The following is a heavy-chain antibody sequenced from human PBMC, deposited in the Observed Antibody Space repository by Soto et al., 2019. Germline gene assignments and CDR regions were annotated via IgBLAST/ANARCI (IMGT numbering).Heavy chain of an antibody. CDR1: GGTFSSYA. D-gene: IGHD1-26*01. Sequence: QVQLVQSGAEVKKPGSSVTVSCQASGGTFSSYAISWVRQAPGQGLAGMGGIIPIFGTSNYAQKFQRRVTINADESTSTAYMELSSLRSEATAVYYCARDGIDGSNFDGMDVWGQGTTVTVSS. CDR2: IIPIFGTS. V-gene: IGHV1-69*12. CDR3: ARDGIDGSNFDGMDV. J-gene: IGHJ6*02.